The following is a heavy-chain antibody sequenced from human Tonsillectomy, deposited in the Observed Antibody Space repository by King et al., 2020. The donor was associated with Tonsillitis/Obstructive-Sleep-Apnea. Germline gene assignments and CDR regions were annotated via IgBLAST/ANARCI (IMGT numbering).Heavy chain of an antibody. Sequence: QVQLQQWGAGLLKPSETLSLTCAVYGGSFSKYYWNWIRQPPGKGLGWIGEINHGGSTNYNPALKSRVAISVDTSKNQFSLRLTSVTAADTAVYFCAGGIPITIVRGVINADFWGQGTLVTVSS. CDR3: AGGIPITIVRGVINADF. J-gene: IGHJ4*02. CDR2: INHGGST. D-gene: IGHD3-10*01. CDR1: GGSFSKYY. V-gene: IGHV4-34*01.